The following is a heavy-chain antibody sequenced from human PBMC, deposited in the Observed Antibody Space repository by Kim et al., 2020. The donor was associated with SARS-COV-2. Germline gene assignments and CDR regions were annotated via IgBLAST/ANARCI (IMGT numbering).Heavy chain of an antibody. D-gene: IGHD4-4*01. J-gene: IGHJ4*02. Sequence: GGSLRLSCAASGFTFSSYAMHWVRQAPGKGLEWVAVISYDGSNKYYADSVKGRFTISRDNSKNTLYLQMNSLRAEDTAVYYCARAGGVTTSHLDYWGQGTLVTVSS. CDR2: ISYDGSNK. CDR3: ARAGGVTTSHLDY. CDR1: GFTFSSYA. V-gene: IGHV3-30-3*01.